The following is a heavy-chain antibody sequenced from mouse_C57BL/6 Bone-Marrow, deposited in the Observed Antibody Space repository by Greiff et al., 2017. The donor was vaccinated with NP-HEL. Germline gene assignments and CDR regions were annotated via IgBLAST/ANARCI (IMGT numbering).Heavy chain of an antibody. D-gene: IGHD1-1*01. V-gene: IGHV1-55*01. CDR3: AREDYGSSYPFAY. CDR1: GYTFTSYW. CDR2: IYPGSGST. Sequence: VQLQQPGAELVKPGASVKMSCKASGYTFTSYWITWVKQRPGQGLEWIGDIYPGSGSTNYNEKFKSKATLTVDTSSSTAYLQLSSLTSEDSAVYYCAREDYGSSYPFAYWGQGTLVTVSA. J-gene: IGHJ3*01.